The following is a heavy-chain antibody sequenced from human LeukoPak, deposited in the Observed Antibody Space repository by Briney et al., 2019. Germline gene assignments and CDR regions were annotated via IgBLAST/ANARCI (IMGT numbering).Heavy chain of an antibody. V-gene: IGHV3-73*01. D-gene: IGHD3-10*01. J-gene: IGHJ6*03. CDR2: IRSKANSYAT. Sequence: GGSLKLSCAASGFTFSGSAMHWVRQASGKGLEWVGRIRSKANSYATAYAASVKGRFTISRDDSKNTAYLQMNSLRADDTAMYYCAREYYFSHIDGWGKGTTVTVSS. CDR1: GFTFSGSA. CDR3: AREYYFSHIDG.